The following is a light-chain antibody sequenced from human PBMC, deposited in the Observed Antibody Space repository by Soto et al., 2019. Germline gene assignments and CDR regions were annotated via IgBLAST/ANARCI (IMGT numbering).Light chain of an antibody. CDR1: QSVSSY. CDR2: DAS. CDR3: QQRSNWQWT. J-gene: IGKJ1*01. V-gene: IGKV3-11*01. Sequence: EIVLTQSPATLSLSPGERDTLSCRAIQSVSSYFAWYQQKPGQAPRLLIYDASNRATGIPARLSGSVSGTDFTLTISSLLSGDFSFYYCQQRSNWQWTFGQGTKVEIK.